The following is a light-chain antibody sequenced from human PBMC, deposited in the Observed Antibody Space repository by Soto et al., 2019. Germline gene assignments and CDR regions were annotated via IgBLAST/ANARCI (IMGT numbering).Light chain of an antibody. CDR2: EVS. Sequence: QSALTQPPSASGSPGQSVTISCTGTSSDVGGYNYVSWYQQHPGKAPKLMIYEVSKRPSGVPDRFSGSKSGNTASLTVSGLQVEDEADYSCCSYAGSYTWVFGGGTKLTVL. V-gene: IGLV2-8*01. CDR1: SSDVGGYNY. CDR3: CSYAGSYTWV. J-gene: IGLJ3*02.